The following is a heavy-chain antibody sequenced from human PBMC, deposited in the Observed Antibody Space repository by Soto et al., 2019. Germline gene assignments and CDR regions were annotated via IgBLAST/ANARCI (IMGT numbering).Heavy chain of an antibody. CDR3: TTGVVVVPAAMPHTG. CDR2: IKSKTDGGTT. Sequence: GGSLRLSCAASGFTFSNAWMSWVRQAPGKGLEWVGRIKSKTDGGTTDYAAPVKGRFTISRDDSKNTLYLQMNSLKTEDTAVYYCTTGVVVVPAAMPHTGWGQGTLVTVSS. J-gene: IGHJ4*02. V-gene: IGHV3-15*01. D-gene: IGHD2-2*01. CDR1: GFTFSNAW.